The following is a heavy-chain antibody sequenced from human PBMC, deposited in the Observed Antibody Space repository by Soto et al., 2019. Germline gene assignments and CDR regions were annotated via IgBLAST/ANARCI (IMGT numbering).Heavy chain of an antibody. V-gene: IGHV5-10-1*01. CDR1: GYSFTSYW. Sequence: EVQLVQSGAEVKKPGESLRISCKGSGYSFTSYWISWVRQMPGKGLEWMGRIDPSDSYTNYSPSFQGHVPISADKSTTTAYLQWSSMKASDTAMYYCARLAMAARRGYYGMDVWGQGTTVTVSS. J-gene: IGHJ6*02. CDR2: IDPSDSYT. D-gene: IGHD6-19*01. CDR3: ARLAMAARRGYYGMDV.